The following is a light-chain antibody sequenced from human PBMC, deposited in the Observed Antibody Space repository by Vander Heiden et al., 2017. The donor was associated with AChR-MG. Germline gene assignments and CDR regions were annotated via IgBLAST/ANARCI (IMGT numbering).Light chain of an antibody. CDR1: QFVSNSY. J-gene: IGKJ1*01. CDR2: DAV. CDR3: QQDGSSPRT. Sequence: EIVLTQSPDTLSLSPGERATLSCGASQFVSNSYLAWYQQKPGLAPRLLIYDAVSRATGIPDRFSGSGSGTDFTLTISRLEPEDCAVYYCQQDGSSPRTFGRGTKVEIK. V-gene: IGKV3D-20*01.